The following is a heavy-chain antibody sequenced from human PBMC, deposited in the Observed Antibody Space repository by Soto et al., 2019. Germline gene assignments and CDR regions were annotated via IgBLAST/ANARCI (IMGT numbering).Heavy chain of an antibody. D-gene: IGHD6-19*01. CDR1: GGTFSSYA. CDR3: ARDQDSSGWYFAFWF. J-gene: IGHJ4*02. CDR2: IIPIFGTA. V-gene: IGHV1-69*12. Sequence: QVQLVQSGAEVKKPGSSVKVSCKASGGTFSSYAISWVRQAPGQGLEWMGGIIPIFGTANYAQKFQGRVTISADESTSTADMELSSLRSEDRAVYYCARDQDSSGWYFAFWFWGQGTLVTVSS.